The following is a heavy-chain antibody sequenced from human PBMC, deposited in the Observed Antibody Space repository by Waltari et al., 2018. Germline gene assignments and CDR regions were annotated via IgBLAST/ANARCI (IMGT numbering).Heavy chain of an antibody. J-gene: IGHJ4*02. CDR3: GKDACRESFNCGPA. V-gene: IGHV3-23*01. D-gene: IGHD2-21*01. CDR1: GFSFYIYT. Sequence: EVQLLEYGGALVQPGGPLRLSCAASGFSFYIYTMNWVRQAPGKGLVWVATISGDSTYYADSVKGRFTISRDNSKNSLYLQMNSLRVEDTAVYYCGKDACRESFNCGPAWGQGTLVTVSS. CDR2: ISGDST.